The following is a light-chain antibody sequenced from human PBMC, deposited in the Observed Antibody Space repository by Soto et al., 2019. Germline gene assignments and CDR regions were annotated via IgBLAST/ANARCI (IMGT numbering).Light chain of an antibody. Sequence: EIELTHSPGTLSLSPCERATLSCRASQSVSISYLAWYQQKPGQATRLIIYGASNMATGIPDRFSGSGSGTDFTLTISRLEPEDFAVYYCQQYGGSPITFGQGTRLEIK. CDR2: GAS. J-gene: IGKJ5*01. CDR1: QSVSISY. CDR3: QQYGGSPIT. V-gene: IGKV3-20*01.